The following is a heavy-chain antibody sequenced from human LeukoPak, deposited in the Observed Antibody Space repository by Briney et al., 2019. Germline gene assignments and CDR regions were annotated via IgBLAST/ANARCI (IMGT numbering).Heavy chain of an antibody. CDR2: IKSNTNGGTS. D-gene: IGHD6-19*01. CDR3: TTHSVTVTGTHF. CDR1: GFTFTNAW. J-gene: IGHJ4*01. V-gene: IGHV3-15*07. Sequence: GGSLRLSCVASGFTFTNAWMTWVRQSPGMGLEWVGRIKSNTNGGTSDYAAPVKGRFAISRDDSKNTLYLQMNGLKLEDTAMYYCTTHSVTVTGTHFWGQGALVIVSS.